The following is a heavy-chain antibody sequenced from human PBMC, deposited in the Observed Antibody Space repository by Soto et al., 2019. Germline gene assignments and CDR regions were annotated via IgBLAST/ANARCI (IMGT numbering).Heavy chain of an antibody. V-gene: IGHV3-48*02. Sequence: EVQLVESGGGLVQPGGSLRLSCAASGFTFSSYSMNWVRQAPGKGLEWVSYISSSSSTIYYADSVKGRFTISRDNAKNSRYLQLNRLREEDTAVYYCARESGYLNWFDPWGQGTLVTVSS. CDR2: ISSSSSTI. CDR3: ARESGYLNWFDP. D-gene: IGHD3-22*01. CDR1: GFTFSSYS. J-gene: IGHJ5*02.